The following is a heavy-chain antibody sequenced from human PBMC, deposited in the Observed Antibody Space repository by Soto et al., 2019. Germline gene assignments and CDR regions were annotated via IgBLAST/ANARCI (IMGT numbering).Heavy chain of an antibody. Sequence: QVQLVQSGAEVKKPGSSVKVSCKASGGTFSSYAISWVRQAPGQGLEWMGGIIPIFGTANYAQKFQGRVTITADESTSTAYMELSSLRSEDTAVYYCARGTIVVVPAALNHFSYGMDVWGQGTTVTVSS. D-gene: IGHD2-2*01. J-gene: IGHJ6*02. CDR2: IIPIFGTA. CDR1: GGTFSSYA. V-gene: IGHV1-69*01. CDR3: ARGTIVVVPAALNHFSYGMDV.